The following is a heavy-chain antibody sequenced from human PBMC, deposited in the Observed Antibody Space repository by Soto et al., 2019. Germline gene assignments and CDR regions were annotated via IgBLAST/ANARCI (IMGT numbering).Heavy chain of an antibody. J-gene: IGHJ4*02. D-gene: IGHD6-13*01. CDR2: ISWDGGST. V-gene: IGHV3-43*01. CDR3: AKDMGQQLVLSSFDY. Sequence: VQLVESGGVVVQPGGSLRLSCAASGFTFDDYTMHWVRQAPGKGLEWVSLISWDGGSTYYADSVKGRFTISRDNSKNSLYLQMNSLRTEDTALYYCAKDMGQQLVLSSFDYWGQGTLVTVSS. CDR1: GFTFDDYT.